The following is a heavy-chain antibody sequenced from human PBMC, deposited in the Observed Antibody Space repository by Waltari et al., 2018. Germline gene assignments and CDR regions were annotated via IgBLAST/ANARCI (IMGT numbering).Heavy chain of an antibody. CDR2: ITGSADNT. V-gene: IGHV3-23*04. CDR3: AKVPYDNFWTGYFFFDL. J-gene: IGHJ1*01. Sequence: EEQLVESGGGVVQSGESLRLPCAASGFSVSNFAMRWVRQAPGKGLEWVSSITGSADNTYAADAVRGRFTISRDNSKNTLYLQMDGLRAEDTAIYYCAKVPYDNFWTGYFFFDLWGQGAQVTVSS. CDR1: GFSVSNFA. D-gene: IGHD3-3*01.